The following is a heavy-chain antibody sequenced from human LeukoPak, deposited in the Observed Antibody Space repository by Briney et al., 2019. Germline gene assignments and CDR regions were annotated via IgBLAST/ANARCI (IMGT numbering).Heavy chain of an antibody. Sequence: GGSLRLSCVPSGFSVGTNYMTWVRKAPGKGLEWVSVIYSGDNADSVKGRFTISRDTPKNTLYLQMNSLRVEDTAVYYCARDTGSGHCSGNRCRAAFDVWGQGTMVTVSS. V-gene: IGHV3-53*01. CDR1: GFSVGTNY. D-gene: IGHD2-15*01. J-gene: IGHJ3*01. CDR2: IYSGD. CDR3: ARDTGSGHCSGNRCRAAFDV.